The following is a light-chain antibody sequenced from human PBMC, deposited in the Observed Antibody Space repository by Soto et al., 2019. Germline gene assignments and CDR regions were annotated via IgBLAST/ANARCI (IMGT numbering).Light chain of an antibody. J-gene: IGKJ1*01. CDR3: QQTYKTPLT. V-gene: IGKV1-39*01. CDR1: QVISTS. Sequence: DIQLTQSPSFLSPSIGESVTITCRASQVISTSLAWYQQRPGKAPKLLIYLASSLSSGVPSKFSGSGSGTDFTLTISVLQPEDSATHYCQQTYKTPLTFGQGTKVDI. CDR2: LAS.